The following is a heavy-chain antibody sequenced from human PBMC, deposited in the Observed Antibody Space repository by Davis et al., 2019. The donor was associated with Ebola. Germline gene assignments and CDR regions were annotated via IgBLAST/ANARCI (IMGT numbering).Heavy chain of an antibody. D-gene: IGHD6-6*01. Sequence: ASVKVSCKASGYTFTGHYMHRVRQAPGQGLEWMGWINPNSGGTNYAQKFQGWVTMTRDASISTDYMELSRLRTDETAVYYCAKVTGPSSSSAYYGMDVWGQGTAVTVSS. CDR3: AKVTGPSSSSAYYGMDV. CDR2: INPNSGGT. V-gene: IGHV1-2*04. CDR1: GYTFTGHY. J-gene: IGHJ6*02.